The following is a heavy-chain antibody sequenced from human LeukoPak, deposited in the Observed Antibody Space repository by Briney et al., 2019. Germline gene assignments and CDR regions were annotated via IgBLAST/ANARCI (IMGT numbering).Heavy chain of an antibody. CDR1: EFTFRNYR. CDR3: ARGWSYFDY. Sequence: PGGSLRLSYAASEFTFRNYRMHWVRQAPGKGLVWVSRFNSDGSTTLYADSVKGGFTISRDNAENTLYLQMNSLRAEDTAVYCCARGWSYFDYWGQGTLVTVSS. CDR2: FNSDGSTT. D-gene: IGHD2-15*01. J-gene: IGHJ4*02. V-gene: IGHV3-74*01.